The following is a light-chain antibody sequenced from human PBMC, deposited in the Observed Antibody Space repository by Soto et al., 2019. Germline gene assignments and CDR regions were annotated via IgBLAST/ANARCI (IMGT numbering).Light chain of an antibody. V-gene: IGKV3-20*01. CDR2: GAS. Sequence: IVLTQSPGTLSLSPGERATLSCRASQRVSSNYLAWYQQKPGQAPRLLIYGASSRATGIPDRFSGSGSGTDFTLTISSLEPADFAIYYCQEYGGSPWTFGQGTKVEIK. J-gene: IGKJ1*01. CDR1: QRVSSNY. CDR3: QEYGGSPWT.